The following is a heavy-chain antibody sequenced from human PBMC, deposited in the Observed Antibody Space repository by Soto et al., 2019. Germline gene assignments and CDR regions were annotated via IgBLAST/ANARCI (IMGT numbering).Heavy chain of an antibody. CDR1: GGTFSSYT. D-gene: IGHD3-3*01. CDR2: IIPILGIA. J-gene: IGHJ5*02. CDR3: AVTIRVNKSWVPCCFDP. Sequence: QVRLVHSGAEVKKPGSSVNVSCQASGGTFSSYTISWVRQAPGHWLEWMGRIIPILGIANYEQKFQGRVTLTADKSPCTAYMELSSLRSQDTSVYYCAVTIRVNKSWVPCCFDPWFQGTIVTVS. V-gene: IGHV1-69*02.